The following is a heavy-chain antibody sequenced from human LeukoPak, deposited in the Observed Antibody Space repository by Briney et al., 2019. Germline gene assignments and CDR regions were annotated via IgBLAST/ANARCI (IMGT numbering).Heavy chain of an antibody. Sequence: ASVKVSCKASGGTFSSYAISRVRQAPGQGLEWMGWINPNSGAIHYAQKFQGRVTMTRDTSIRTAYMELSRLTSDDTAVYYCATDDSSGFYLGAVNYWGQGTRVTVSS. CDR2: INPNSGAI. V-gene: IGHV1-2*02. CDR1: GGTFSSYA. CDR3: ATDDSSGFYLGAVNY. D-gene: IGHD3-22*01. J-gene: IGHJ4*02.